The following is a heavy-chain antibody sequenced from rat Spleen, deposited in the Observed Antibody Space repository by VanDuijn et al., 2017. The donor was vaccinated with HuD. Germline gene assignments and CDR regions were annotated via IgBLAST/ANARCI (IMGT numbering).Heavy chain of an antibody. CDR3: ARYARYYYDGSYYPFGY. CDR1: VYSIPNNY. D-gene: IGHD1-12*02. V-gene: IGHV3-1*01. J-gene: IGHJ2*01. Sequence: EVQVQESGPGLVNPSQSLSLTCSVTVYSIPNNYWGWIRKFQAHKMEWMGYINYRGSTSYNPSLKSRISITRDTSKNQLFLQLNSVTTEDTATYCWARYARYYYDGSYYPFGYWGQGVMVTVSS. CDR2: INYRGST.